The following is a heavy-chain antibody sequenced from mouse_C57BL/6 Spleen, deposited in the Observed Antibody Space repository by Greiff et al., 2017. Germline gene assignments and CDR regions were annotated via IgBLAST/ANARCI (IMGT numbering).Heavy chain of an antibody. D-gene: IGHD1-1*01. J-gene: IGHJ4*01. CDR1: GYTFTSYW. CDR3: ANYYGSSPSYYYAMDY. Sequence: VQLQQPGAELVKPGASVKLSCKASGYTFTSYWMHWVKQRPGQGLEWIGMIHPNSGSTNYNEKFESKATLTVDKSSSTAYMQLSSLTSEDSAVYYCANYYGSSPSYYYAMDYWGQGTSVTVSS. CDR2: IHPNSGST. V-gene: IGHV1-64*01.